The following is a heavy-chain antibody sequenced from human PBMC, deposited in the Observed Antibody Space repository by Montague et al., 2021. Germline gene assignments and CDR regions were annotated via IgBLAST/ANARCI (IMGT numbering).Heavy chain of an antibody. Sequence: SLRLSCAASGFSFSDFAMHWVRQAPGKGLEWVALVWAYGSGERYADSVKGRFIISRDNSMSTVYLHMIGLKDDDTAVYFCARESNGGLGTTRHDNWGQGTPVTVSS. CDR2: VWAYGSGE. D-gene: IGHD3-16*01. V-gene: IGHV3-33*08. CDR3: ARESNGGLGTTRHDN. J-gene: IGHJ4*02. CDR1: GFSFSDFA.